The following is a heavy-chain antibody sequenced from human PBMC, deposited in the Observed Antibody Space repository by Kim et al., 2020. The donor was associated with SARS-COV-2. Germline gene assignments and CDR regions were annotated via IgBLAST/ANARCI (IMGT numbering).Heavy chain of an antibody. CDR2: ISSSSSYI. CDR3: ARGRSIVASIFACSGGSCYVDY. Sequence: GGSLRLSCAASGFTFSSYSMNWVRQAPGKGLEWVSSISSSSSYIYYADSVKGRFTISRDNSKNSLYLQMNSLRAEDTAVYYCARGRSIVASIFACSGGSCYVDYWGQGTLVTVSS. V-gene: IGHV3-21*01. J-gene: IGHJ4*02. CDR1: GFTFSSYS. D-gene: IGHD2-15*01.